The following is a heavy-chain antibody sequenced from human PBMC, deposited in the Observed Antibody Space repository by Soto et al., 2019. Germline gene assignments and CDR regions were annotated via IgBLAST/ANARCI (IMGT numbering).Heavy chain of an antibody. J-gene: IGHJ5*02. CDR2: INPNSGNT. D-gene: IGHD1-26*01. V-gene: IGHV1-8*01. CDR3: ARSSCGTNGVFQGGSNWFDP. CDR1: GDTFTRYD. Sequence: ASVKVSCKASGDTFTRYDINWVRQATGQGLEWMGRINPNSGNTGYAQTFQGRITMTRDTSTSTAYMELSSLRSEDTAVYYCARSSCGTNGVFQGGSNWFDPWGQGTLVTVSS.